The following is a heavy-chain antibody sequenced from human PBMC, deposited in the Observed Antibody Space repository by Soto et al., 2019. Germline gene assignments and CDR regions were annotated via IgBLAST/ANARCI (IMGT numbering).Heavy chain of an antibody. Sequence: SETLSLTCTVSGGSISSGGYYWSWIRQHPGKGLEWIGYIYYSGSAYYNPSLKSRVTISVDTSKNQFSLKLSSVTAADTAVYYCARFWSGYPRWFDPWGQGTLVTVSS. J-gene: IGHJ5*02. CDR3: ARFWSGYPRWFDP. D-gene: IGHD3-3*01. CDR1: GGSISSGGYY. V-gene: IGHV4-31*03. CDR2: IYYSGSA.